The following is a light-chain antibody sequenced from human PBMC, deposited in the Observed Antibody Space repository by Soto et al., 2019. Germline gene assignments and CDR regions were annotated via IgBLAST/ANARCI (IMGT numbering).Light chain of an antibody. CDR2: EVS. CDR3: SSYACSNLWV. V-gene: IGLV2-8*01. CDR1: SSDVGNYKY. Sequence: QSALTQSPSASGSPGQSGTISCTGTSSDVGNYKYVSWYQQHPGKAPKLMIYEVSKRPSGVPDRFSGSKSGNTASLTVSGLQVEDEADYYCSSYACSNLWVFGGGTKVTVL. J-gene: IGLJ3*02.